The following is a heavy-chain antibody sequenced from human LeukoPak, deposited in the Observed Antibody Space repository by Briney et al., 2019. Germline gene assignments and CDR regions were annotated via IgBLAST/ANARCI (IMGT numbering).Heavy chain of an antibody. Sequence: PGGSLRLSCAASGFTFSSYAMSWVRQAPGKGLEWVSAISGSGGSTYYADSVKGRFTISRDNSKNTLYLQMNSLRSEDTAVYYCARDNSYYDSSGYPETWGQGTLVTVSS. CDR1: GFTFSSYA. V-gene: IGHV3-23*01. CDR3: ARDNSYYDSSGYPET. J-gene: IGHJ5*02. D-gene: IGHD3-22*01. CDR2: ISGSGGST.